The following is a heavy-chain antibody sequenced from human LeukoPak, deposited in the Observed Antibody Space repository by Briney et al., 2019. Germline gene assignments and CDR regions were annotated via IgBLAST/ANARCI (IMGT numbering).Heavy chain of an antibody. CDR3: APKAVAGTIPDY. CDR2: ISGSGGNT. D-gene: IGHD6-19*01. V-gene: IGHV3-23*01. Sequence: PGGSLRLSCAASGFTFSSYAMSWVRQAPGKGLEWVSAISGSGGNTYYADSVKGRFTISRDNSKNTLYLQMNSLRAEDTAVYYCAPKAVAGTIPDYWGQGTLVTVSS. J-gene: IGHJ4*02. CDR1: GFTFSSYA.